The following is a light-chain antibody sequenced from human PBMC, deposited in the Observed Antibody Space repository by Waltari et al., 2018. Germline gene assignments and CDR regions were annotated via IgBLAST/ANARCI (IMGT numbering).Light chain of an antibody. V-gene: IGLV1-44*01. CDR1: SSNIGSNT. CDR2: SNK. J-gene: IGLJ2*01. CDR3: AAWDDSLNGLV. Sequence: QSVLTQPPSASGTPGQRVTISCSGSSSNIGSNTVNWYQQRPGTAPKLLIYSNKQRPSGVPDRFSGSKSGTSASLASSGLQSEDEADYYCAAWDDSLNGLVFGGGTKLTV.